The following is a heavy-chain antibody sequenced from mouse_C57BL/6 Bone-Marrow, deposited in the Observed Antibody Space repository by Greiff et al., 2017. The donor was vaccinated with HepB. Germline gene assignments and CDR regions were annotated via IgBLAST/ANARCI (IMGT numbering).Heavy chain of an antibody. Sequence: EVKLVESGGGLVKPGGSLKLSCAASGFTFSSYTMSWVRQTPEKRLEWVATISGGGGNTYYPDSVKGRFTISRDNAKNTLYLQMSSLRSEDTALYYCARRGDYGSSYWFAYWGQGTLVTVSA. CDR1: GFTFSSYT. CDR3: ARRGDYGSSYWFAY. D-gene: IGHD1-1*01. CDR2: ISGGGGNT. V-gene: IGHV5-9*01. J-gene: IGHJ3*01.